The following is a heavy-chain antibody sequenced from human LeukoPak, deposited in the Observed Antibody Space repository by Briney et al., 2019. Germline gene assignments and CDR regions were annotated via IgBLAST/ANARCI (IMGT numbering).Heavy chain of an antibody. D-gene: IGHD6-13*01. CDR1: GFTFDDYA. CDR3: AKEKSQAVAGTLRAFDI. V-gene: IGHV3-9*01. Sequence: GRSLRLSCAASGFTFDDYAMHWVRQAPGKGLEWVSGISWNSGSIGYADSVKGRFTISRDNAKNSLYLQMNSLRAEDTALYYCAKEKSQAVAGTLRAFDIWGQGTMVTVSS. CDR2: ISWNSGSI. J-gene: IGHJ3*02.